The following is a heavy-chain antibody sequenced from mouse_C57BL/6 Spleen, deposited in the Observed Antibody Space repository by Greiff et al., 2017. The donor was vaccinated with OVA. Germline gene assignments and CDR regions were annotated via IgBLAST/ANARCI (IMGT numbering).Heavy chain of an antibody. CDR1: GYTFTDYY. V-gene: IGHV1-26*01. J-gene: IGHJ2*01. D-gene: IGHD1-1*01. Sequence: EVQLQQSGPELVKPGASVKISCKASGYTFTDYYMNWVKQSHGKSLEWIGDINPNNGGTSYNQKFKGKATLTVDKSSSTAYMELRSLTSEDSAVYYCARHSGSSYFDYWGQGTTLTVSS. CDR3: ARHSGSSYFDY. CDR2: INPNNGGT.